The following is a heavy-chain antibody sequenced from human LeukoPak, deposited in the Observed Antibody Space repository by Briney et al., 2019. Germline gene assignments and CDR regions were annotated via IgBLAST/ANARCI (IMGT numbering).Heavy chain of an antibody. Sequence: GGSLRLSCAASGFTVSSNYMRWVRQAPGKGVEWGTDIYSGGRKYYAASVNGTFTISTHNSNNTLYLQMNSLRAEHTAVYYCAGGAYGDYISGFYYSGQGTLFSVSS. V-gene: IGHV3-66*01. J-gene: IGHJ4*02. D-gene: IGHD4-17*01. CDR1: GFTVSSNY. CDR2: IYSGGRK. CDR3: AGGAYGDYISGFYY.